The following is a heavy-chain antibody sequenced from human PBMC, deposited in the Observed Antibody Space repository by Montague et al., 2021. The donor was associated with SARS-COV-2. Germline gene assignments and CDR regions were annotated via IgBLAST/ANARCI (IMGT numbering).Heavy chain of an antibody. CDR2: INYGGST. J-gene: IGHJ4*02. D-gene: IGHD1-1*01. Sequence: SDTLSLTCAVYGGSFSDYRWTWIRQSPGGGLEWIGQINYGGSTKYNPSLRSRVTISIDTSKNQFSLKLTSVTAADTAVYYCARGAPGYWGQGTLVTVSS. CDR1: GGSFSDYR. V-gene: IGHV4-34*01. CDR3: ARGAPGY.